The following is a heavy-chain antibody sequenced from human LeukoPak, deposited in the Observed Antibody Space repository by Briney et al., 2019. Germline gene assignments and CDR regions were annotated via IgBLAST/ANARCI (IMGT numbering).Heavy chain of an antibody. D-gene: IGHD3-3*01. V-gene: IGHV3-48*04. Sequence: GGSLRLPCAASGFTFSSYSMNWVRQAPGKGLEWVSYISSSSSTIYYADSVKGRFTISRDNAKNSLYLQMNSLRAEDTAVYYCASLDGGYYSHPFDYWGQGTLVTVSS. CDR1: GFTFSSYS. CDR2: ISSSSSTI. J-gene: IGHJ4*02. CDR3: ASLDGGYYSHPFDY.